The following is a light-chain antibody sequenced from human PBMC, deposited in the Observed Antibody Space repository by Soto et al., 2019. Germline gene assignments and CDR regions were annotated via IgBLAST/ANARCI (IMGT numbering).Light chain of an antibody. V-gene: IGKV3-11*01. CDR3: QQYLSLPVT. Sequence: EIVLTQSPATLSLPPGERATLSCRASQSISSYLAWYQQKPGQAPRLLIYDATNRATGIPARFSGSGSGTDFTLTISRLEPEDFALYYCQQYLSLPVTFGQGTKVDI. CDR1: QSISSY. CDR2: DAT. J-gene: IGKJ2*01.